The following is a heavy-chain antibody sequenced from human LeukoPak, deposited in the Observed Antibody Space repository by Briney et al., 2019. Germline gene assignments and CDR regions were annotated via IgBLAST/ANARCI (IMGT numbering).Heavy chain of an antibody. CDR3: ARVTRWAGLDF. V-gene: IGHV4-59*06. Sequence: PSETLSLTCTVSGGSISTYYWTWIRQPPGKGLEWIGYIYYSGSTYYNPSLKSRLTISADTSENQFSLHLTSVTAADTAVYFCARVTRWAGLDFWGQGTLVTVSS. CDR1: GGSISTYY. D-gene: IGHD2-21*02. J-gene: IGHJ4*02. CDR2: IYYSGST.